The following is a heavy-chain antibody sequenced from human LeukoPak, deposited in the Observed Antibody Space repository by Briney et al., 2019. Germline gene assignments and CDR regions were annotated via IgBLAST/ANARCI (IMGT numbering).Heavy chain of an antibody. D-gene: IGHD6-13*01. CDR3: ARGVGYSSSWYLSWFDP. CDR2: IYTSGST. V-gene: IGHV4-4*07. CDR1: GGSISSYY. Sequence: SETLSLTCTVSGGSISSYYWSWIRQPAGKGLERTGRIYTSGSTNYNPSLKSRVTMSVDTSKNQFSLKLSSVTAADTAVYCCARGVGYSSSWYLSWFDPWGQGTLLTVSS. J-gene: IGHJ5*02.